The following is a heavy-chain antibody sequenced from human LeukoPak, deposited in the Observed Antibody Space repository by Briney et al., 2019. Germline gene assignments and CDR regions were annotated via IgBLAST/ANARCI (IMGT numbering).Heavy chain of an antibody. Sequence: PSETLSLTCTVSGGSISSSSYYWGWIRQPPGKGLEWIGSIYYSGSTYYNPSLKSRVTISVDTSKNQFSLKLSSVTAADTAVYYCARDSGRGVPFDYWGQGTLVTVSS. CDR1: GGSISSSSYY. V-gene: IGHV4-39*07. J-gene: IGHJ4*02. D-gene: IGHD3-10*01. CDR3: ARDSGRGVPFDY. CDR2: IYYSGST.